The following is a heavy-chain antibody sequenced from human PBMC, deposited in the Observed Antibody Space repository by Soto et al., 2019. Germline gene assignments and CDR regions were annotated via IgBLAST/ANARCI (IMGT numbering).Heavy chain of an antibody. V-gene: IGHV1-69*13. CDR2: IIPIFGKA. CDR1: GGTFSSYA. J-gene: IGHJ4*02. CDR3: ARGVHYDSSSYYYFY. D-gene: IGHD3-22*01. Sequence: SVKVSCKASGGTFSSYAIDWVRQAPGQGLEWMGGIIPIFGKANYAQKFQGRITITADESTSTAYMELRSLRSEDTAVYYCARGVHYDSSSYYYFYWGQGTLVTAPQ.